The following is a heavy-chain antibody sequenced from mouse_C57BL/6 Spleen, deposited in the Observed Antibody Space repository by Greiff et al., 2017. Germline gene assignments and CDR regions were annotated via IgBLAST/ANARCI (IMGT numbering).Heavy chain of an antibody. Sequence: DVQLQESGPELVKPGASVKMSCKASGYTFTDYNMHWVKQSHGKSLEWIGYINPNNGGTSYNQKFKGKATLTVNKSSSTAYMELRSLTSEDSAVYYCARTRDDYGFDYWGQGTTLTVSS. J-gene: IGHJ2*01. CDR1: GYTFTDYN. D-gene: IGHD2-4*01. CDR3: ARTRDDYGFDY. CDR2: INPNNGGT. V-gene: IGHV1-22*01.